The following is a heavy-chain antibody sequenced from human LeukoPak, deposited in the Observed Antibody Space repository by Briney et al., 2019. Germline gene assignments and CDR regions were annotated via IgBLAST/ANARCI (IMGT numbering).Heavy chain of an antibody. D-gene: IGHD6-19*01. CDR1: GFTFSNYA. CDR3: ARGSFSRIAVALTDY. CDR2: VSYDGSNK. V-gene: IGHV3-30-3*01. Sequence: GGSLRPSCAASGFTFSNYAMHWVRQAPGKGLEWVAVVSYDGSNKYYADSVKGRFTISRDNSKNTLYLQMNSLRAEGTAVYYCARGSFSRIAVALTDYWGQGTLVTVSS. J-gene: IGHJ4*02.